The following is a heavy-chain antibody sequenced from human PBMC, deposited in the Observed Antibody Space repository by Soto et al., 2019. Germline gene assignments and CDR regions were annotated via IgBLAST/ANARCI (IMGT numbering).Heavy chain of an antibody. CDR1: GGSISSYY. CDR2: IYYSGST. Sequence: QVQLQESGPGLVKPSETLSLTCTVSGGSISSYYWSWIRQPPGKGLEWIGYIYYSGSTTYNPSLKCRVTISGNTSKNQFSLKLGSGTGADTAVYYCARGRRDTAIASTYYFDYWGQGTLVTVSS. CDR3: ARGRRDTAIASTYYFDY. D-gene: IGHD5-18*01. V-gene: IGHV4-59*01. J-gene: IGHJ4*02.